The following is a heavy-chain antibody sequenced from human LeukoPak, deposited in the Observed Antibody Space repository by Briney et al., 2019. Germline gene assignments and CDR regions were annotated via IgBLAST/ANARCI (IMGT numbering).Heavy chain of an antibody. D-gene: IGHD2-2*01. J-gene: IGHJ6*03. Sequence: GGSLRLSCAASGFTVSNNYMNWVRQAPGKGLDGVAVIYSGCNTYYADSVKGRFTISRDNSKNTLYLQMNSLRAEDTAVYYCARVTYQLLHDVYYYYYYMDVWGKGTTVTVSS. CDR3: ARVTYQLLHDVYYYYYYMDV. CDR1: GFTVSNNY. V-gene: IGHV3-66*02. CDR2: IYSGCNT.